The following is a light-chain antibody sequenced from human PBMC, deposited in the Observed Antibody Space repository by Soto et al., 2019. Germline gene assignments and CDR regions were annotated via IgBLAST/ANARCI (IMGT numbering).Light chain of an antibody. CDR3: AAWDDSLNFYV. V-gene: IGLV1-36*01. CDR1: SSNIGNNA. Sequence: QSVLTQPPSVSEAPRQRVTISCSGSSSNIGNNAVSRYQQIPGTAPKLLIYYDDRLPSGVSDRFSGSKSGTSASLAISGLQSEDDADYYCAAWDDSLNFYVFGTGTKLTVL. CDR2: YDD. J-gene: IGLJ1*01.